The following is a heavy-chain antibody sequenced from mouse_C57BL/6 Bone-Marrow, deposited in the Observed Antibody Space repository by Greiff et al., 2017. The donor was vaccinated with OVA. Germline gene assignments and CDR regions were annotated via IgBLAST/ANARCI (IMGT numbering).Heavy chain of an antibody. V-gene: IGHV1-82*01. CDR2: IYPGDGDT. CDR1: GYAFSSSW. CDR3: AWLPYYAMDY. Sequence: VMLVESGPELVKPGASVKISCKASGYAFSSSWMNWVKQRPGKGLEWIGRIYPGDGDTNYNGKFKGKATLTADKSSSTAYMQLSSLTSEDSAVYFCAWLPYYAMDYWGQGTSVTVSS. J-gene: IGHJ4*01. D-gene: IGHD2-2*01.